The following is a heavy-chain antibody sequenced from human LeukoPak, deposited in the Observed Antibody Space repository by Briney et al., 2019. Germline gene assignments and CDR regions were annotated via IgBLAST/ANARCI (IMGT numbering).Heavy chain of an antibody. CDR1: GYTFTSYG. CDR3: ARGTAMVRGVIPGDY. V-gene: IGHV1-18*01. CDR2: ISAYNGNT. Sequence: ASVKVSWKASGYTFTSYGISWVRQAPGQGLEWMGWISAYNGNTNYAQKLQGRVTMTTDTSTSTAYMELRSLRSDDTAVYYCARGTAMVRGVIPGDYWGQGTLVTVSS. D-gene: IGHD3-10*01. J-gene: IGHJ4*02.